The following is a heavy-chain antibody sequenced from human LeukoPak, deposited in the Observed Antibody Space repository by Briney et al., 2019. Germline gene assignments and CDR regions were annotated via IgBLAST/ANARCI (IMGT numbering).Heavy chain of an antibody. CDR3: AKESSYYGSGSYYKAFDY. CDR1: GFIFSTYG. CDR2: LRSDGTDH. J-gene: IGHJ4*02. D-gene: IGHD3-10*01. Sequence: GGSLRLSCAASGFIFSTYGMHWVRQAPGKGLEWVAFLRSDGTDHHYADSVQGRFTISRDNSKSTLFLQMNSLRAEDTAVYYCAKESSYYGSGSYYKAFDYWGQGTLVTVSS. V-gene: IGHV3-30*02.